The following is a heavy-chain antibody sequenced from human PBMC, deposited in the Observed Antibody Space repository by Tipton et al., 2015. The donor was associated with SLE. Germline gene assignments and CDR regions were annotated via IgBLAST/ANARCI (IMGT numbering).Heavy chain of an antibody. CDR3: ARFYPMSSFDL. Sequence: TLSLTCAVSGGSINSGGHSWSWIRQPPGNGLEYIGSISHSESTEYNPSLKGRVTISVDRSKNQFSLRLTSVTVADTAVYYCARFYPMSSFDLWGRGTLVTVSS. CDR2: ISHSEST. CDR1: GGSINSGGHS. V-gene: IGHV4-30-2*01. D-gene: IGHD2/OR15-2a*01. J-gene: IGHJ2*01.